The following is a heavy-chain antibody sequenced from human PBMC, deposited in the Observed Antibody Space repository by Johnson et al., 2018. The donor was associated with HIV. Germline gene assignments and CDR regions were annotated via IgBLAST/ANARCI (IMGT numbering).Heavy chain of an antibody. V-gene: IGHV3-23*04. Sequence: VQLVESGGGVVRPGGSLRLSCAASGFTFDDYGMSWVRQAPGKGLEWVSAISGSGGSTYYADSVKGRFTISRDNSKNTLYLQMNSLRAEDTAVYYCAKDQLRGSGWFDAFDIWGQGTMVTVSS. CDR3: AKDQLRGSGWFDAFDI. CDR2: ISGSGGST. J-gene: IGHJ3*02. CDR1: GFTFDDYG. D-gene: IGHD6-19*01.